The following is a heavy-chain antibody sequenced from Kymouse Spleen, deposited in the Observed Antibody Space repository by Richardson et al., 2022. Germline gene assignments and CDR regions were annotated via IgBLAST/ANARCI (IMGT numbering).Heavy chain of an antibody. CDR3: ARRDIVVVPAATDAFDI. V-gene: IGHV4-4*02. Sequence: QVQLQESGPGLVKPSGTLSLTCAVSGGSISSSNWWSWVRQPPGKGLEWIGEIYHSGSTNYNPSLKSRVTISVDKSKNQFSLKLSSVTAADTAVYYCARRDIVVVPAATDAFDIWGQGTMVTVSS. J-gene: IGHJ3*02. CDR2: IYHSGST. CDR1: GGSISSSNW. D-gene: IGHD2-2*02.